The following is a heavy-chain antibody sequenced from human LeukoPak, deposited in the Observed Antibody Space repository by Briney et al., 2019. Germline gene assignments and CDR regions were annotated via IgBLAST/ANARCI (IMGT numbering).Heavy chain of an antibody. CDR1: GGSISSYY. CDR2: IYYSGGT. J-gene: IGHJ4*02. Sequence: SETLSLTYTVSGGSISSYYWSWIRQPPGRGLEWIGYIYYSGGTNYNPSLKSRVTISVDTSKNQFSLKLSSVTAADTAVYYCARVQESQIDYYFDYWGQGTLVTVSS. CDR3: ARVQESQIDYYFDY. D-gene: IGHD3-9*01. V-gene: IGHV4-59*01.